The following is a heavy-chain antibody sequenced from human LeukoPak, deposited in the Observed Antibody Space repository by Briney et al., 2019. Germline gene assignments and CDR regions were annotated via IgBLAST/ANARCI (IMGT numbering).Heavy chain of an antibody. CDR3: ARGELRYFDWLP. J-gene: IGHJ4*02. CDR2: INHSGST. D-gene: IGHD3-9*01. CDR1: GGSFSGYY. V-gene: IGHV4-34*01. Sequence: PSETLSLTCAVYGGSFSGYYWSWIRQPPGKGLEWIGEINHSGSTNYNPSLKSRVTISVDTSKNQFSLKLSSVTAADTAVYYCARGELRYFDWLPWGQGTLVTVSS.